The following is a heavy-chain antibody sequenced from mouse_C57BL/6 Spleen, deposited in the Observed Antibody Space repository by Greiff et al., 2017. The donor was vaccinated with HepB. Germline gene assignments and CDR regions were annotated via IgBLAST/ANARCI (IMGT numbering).Heavy chain of an antibody. Sequence: QVQLQQPGAELVKPGASVKLSCKASGYTFTSYWMHWVKQRPGQGLEWIGMIHPNSGSTNYNEKFKSKATLTVDKSSSTAYMQLSSLTSEDSAVYYLARNLMMVRYYFDYWGQGTTLTVSS. CDR2: IHPNSGST. CDR1: GYTFTSYW. CDR3: ARNLMMVRYYFDY. J-gene: IGHJ2*01. V-gene: IGHV1-64*01. D-gene: IGHD2-3*01.